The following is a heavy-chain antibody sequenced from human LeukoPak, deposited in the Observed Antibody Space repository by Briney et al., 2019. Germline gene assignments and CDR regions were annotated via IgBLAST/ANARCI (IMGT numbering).Heavy chain of an antibody. J-gene: IGHJ4*02. V-gene: IGHV4-34*01. CDR3: ARGPRTVTTGFDY. CDR1: GGSFSGYY. D-gene: IGHD4-17*01. CDR2: INHSGST. Sequence: TSETLSLTCAVYGGSFSGYYWSWIRQPPGKGREWIGEINHSGSTNYNPFLKSRVTISVDTSKNQFSLKLSSVTAADTAVYYCARGPRTVTTGFDYWGQGTLVTVSS.